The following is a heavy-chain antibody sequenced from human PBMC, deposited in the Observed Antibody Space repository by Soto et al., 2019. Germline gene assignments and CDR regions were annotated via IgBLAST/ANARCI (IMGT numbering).Heavy chain of an antibody. CDR2: IRSASSTT. CDR3: VREQPIRVVIGTHWFDT. CDR1: GFKITDHN. V-gene: IGHV3-11*04. Sequence: QVQLVESGGDLVKPGGSLRLSCAASGFKITDHNMSWVRQAPGKGLEWISYIRSASSTTHHADSVKGRFTIAIDDANHLLYFHMHNRRAEDTAFFYCVREQPIRVVIGTHWFDTWGQGTLVTVSS. D-gene: IGHD3-3*01. J-gene: IGHJ5*02.